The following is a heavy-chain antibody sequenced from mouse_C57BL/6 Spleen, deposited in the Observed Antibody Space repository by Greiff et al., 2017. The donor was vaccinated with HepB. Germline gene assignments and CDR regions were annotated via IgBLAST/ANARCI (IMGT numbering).Heavy chain of an antibody. CDR3: ARYGENWGFAY. D-gene: IGHD4-1*01. Sequence: EVQLQQSGPELVKPGASVKISCKASGYTFTNYYMNWVRQSHGKSLEWIGDINPNNGGTSYNQKFKGKATLTGDKSSSTAYMELRSLTSEDSAVYYCARYGENWGFAYWGQGTLVTVSA. J-gene: IGHJ3*01. CDR2: INPNNGGT. V-gene: IGHV1-26*01. CDR1: GYTFTNYY.